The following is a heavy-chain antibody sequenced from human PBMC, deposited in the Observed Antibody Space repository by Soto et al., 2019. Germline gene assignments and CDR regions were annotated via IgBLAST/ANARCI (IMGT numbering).Heavy chain of an antibody. CDR3: ARVGPPSDY. CDR2: IRSSGRTI. J-gene: IGHJ4*02. V-gene: IGHV3-11*01. Sequence: PGGSLRLSCAASGFTFSAFYMSWIRQAPGKGLEWVSHIRSSGRTIYYADSVKGRFTISRDNAKNSLYLQMNSLRAEDTAVYYCARVGPPSDYWGQGTPVTVSS. CDR1: GFTFSAFY.